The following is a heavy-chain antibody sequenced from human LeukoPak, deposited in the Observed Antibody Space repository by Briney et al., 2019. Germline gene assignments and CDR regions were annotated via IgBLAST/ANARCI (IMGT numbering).Heavy chain of an antibody. CDR3: ASGRVAGFDY. V-gene: IGHV4-30-2*01. CDR1: GGSISSGGYS. D-gene: IGHD2-15*01. Sequence: PSETLSLTCAVSGGSISSGGYSWSWIRQPPGKGLEWIGYIYHSGSTYYNPSLKSRVTISVDRSKNQFSLKLSSVTAADTAVYYCASGRVAGFDYWGQGTLVTVSS. J-gene: IGHJ4*02. CDR2: IYHSGST.